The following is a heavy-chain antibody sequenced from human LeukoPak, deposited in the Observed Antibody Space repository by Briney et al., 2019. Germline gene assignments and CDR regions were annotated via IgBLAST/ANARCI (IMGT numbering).Heavy chain of an antibody. CDR1: GFTFSSYA. CDR2: ISSNEGST. D-gene: IGHD3-22*01. Sequence: GGSLRLSCAASGFTFSSYAMHWVRQAPGKGLEYVSAISSNEGSTYYANSVKGRFTISRDNSKNTLYLQMGSLRAEDMAVYYCASKGYYYDSSGYSPGYFDYWGQGTLVTVSS. V-gene: IGHV3-64*01. CDR3: ASKGYYYDSSGYSPGYFDY. J-gene: IGHJ4*02.